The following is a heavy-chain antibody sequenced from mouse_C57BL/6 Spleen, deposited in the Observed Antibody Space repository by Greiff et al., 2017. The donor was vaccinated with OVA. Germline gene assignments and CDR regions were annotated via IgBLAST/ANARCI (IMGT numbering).Heavy chain of an antibody. CDR2: FHPYNDDT. D-gene: IGHD1-1*01. V-gene: IGHV1-47*01. J-gene: IGHJ2*01. CDR1: GYTFTTYP. CDR3: AGRGTYYGGSYDYFDY. Sequence: VKLMESGAELVKPGASVKMSCKASGYTFTTYPIEWMKQNHGKSLEWIGNFHPYNDDTKYNEKFKGKATLTVEKSSSTVYLELSRLTSDDSAVYYCAGRGTYYGGSYDYFDYWGQGTTLTVSS.